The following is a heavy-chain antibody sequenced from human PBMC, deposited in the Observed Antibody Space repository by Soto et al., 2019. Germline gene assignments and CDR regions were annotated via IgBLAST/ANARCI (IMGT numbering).Heavy chain of an antibody. CDR1: GGSISSYY. CDR3: ATHVPEYIQH. J-gene: IGHJ1*01. CDR2: IFYSGYT. Sequence: SETLSLTCTVSGGSISSYYWSWIRQPPGKGLEWIGYIFYSGYTNYNPSLKSRVTISVDTSKNQISLKLSSVTAADTAVYYCATHVPEYIQHWGQGTLVTVSS. D-gene: IGHD2-15*01. V-gene: IGHV4-59*08.